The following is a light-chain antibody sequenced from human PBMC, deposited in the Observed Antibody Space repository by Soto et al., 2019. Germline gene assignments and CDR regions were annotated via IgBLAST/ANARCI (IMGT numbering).Light chain of an antibody. Sequence: QSALTQPASVSGSPGQSITISCTGTSSDVGNYNYVSWYQQHPGKAPKLMIYAVTNRPSGVSNRFSGSKSGNTASLTISALQAEDEADYYCCSYTSVTIVVFGGGTKLTVL. J-gene: IGLJ2*01. CDR2: AVT. V-gene: IGLV2-14*01. CDR1: SSDVGNYNY. CDR3: CSYTSVTIVV.